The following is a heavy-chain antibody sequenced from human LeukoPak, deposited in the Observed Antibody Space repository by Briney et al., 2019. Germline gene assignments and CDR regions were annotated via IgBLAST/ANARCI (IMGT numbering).Heavy chain of an antibody. CDR1: GYTFTSYY. CDR2: INPSGGSA. J-gene: IGHJ4*02. V-gene: IGHV1-46*01. CDR3: ATDGGSYWGRVGFDY. Sequence: ASVKVSCKASGYTFTSYYMHWVRQAPGQGLEWTGIINPSGGSASYAQKFQGRVTMTEDTSTDTAYMELSSLRSEDTAVYYCATDGGSYWGRVGFDYWGQGTLVTVSS. D-gene: IGHD1-26*01.